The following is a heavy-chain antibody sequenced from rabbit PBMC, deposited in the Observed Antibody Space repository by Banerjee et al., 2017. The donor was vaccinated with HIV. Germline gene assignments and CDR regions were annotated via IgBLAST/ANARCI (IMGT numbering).Heavy chain of an antibody. D-gene: IGHD4-2*01. CDR1: GFDFSSYG. Sequence: QEQLVESGGGLVQPGGSLTLSCKGSGFDFSSYGVSWVRQAPGKGLEWIACIFGGSSGSTYYASWAKGRFTISKPSSTTVTLQMTSLTAADTATYFCARDEAYDGACAFNLWGQGTLVTVS. CDR3: ARDEAYDGACAFNL. CDR2: IFGGSSGST. V-gene: IGHV1S45*01. J-gene: IGHJ4*01.